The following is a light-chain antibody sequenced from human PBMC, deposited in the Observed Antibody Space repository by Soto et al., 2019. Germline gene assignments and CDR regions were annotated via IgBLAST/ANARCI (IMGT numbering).Light chain of an antibody. CDR2: GAS. J-gene: IGKJ1*01. CDR1: QSINSN. CDR3: QQYNNWPPWT. V-gene: IGKV3D-15*01. Sequence: VMTQSPATLSVSPGERATLSCRASQSINSNLAWYQQRPGQAPRLLIYGASSRATGIPARFSGSGSGTEFTLTISGLQSEDFAVYYCQQYNNWPPWTFGQGTKVDI.